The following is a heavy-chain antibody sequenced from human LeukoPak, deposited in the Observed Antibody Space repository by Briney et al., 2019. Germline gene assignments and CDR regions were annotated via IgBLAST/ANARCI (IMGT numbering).Heavy chain of an antibody. J-gene: IGHJ4*02. V-gene: IGHV1-8*01. CDR3: ARDKDMAVPGY. Sequence: ASVKVSCKASVDTFTSYDINWVRPATGQGLERMGRMNPNSGDTGFAQKIQGRLTMTRSSSISTAYMELSRLRSDDTAVYYCARDKDMAVPGYWGQGTLVTVSS. CDR2: MNPNSGDT. CDR1: VDTFTSYD. D-gene: IGHD6-19*01.